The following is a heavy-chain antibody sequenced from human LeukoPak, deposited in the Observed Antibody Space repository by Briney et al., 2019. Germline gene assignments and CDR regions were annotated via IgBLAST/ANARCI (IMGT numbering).Heavy chain of an antibody. CDR3: AGQHDSNGYYFY. CDR1: GNSISSAYY. D-gene: IGHD3-22*01. J-gene: IGHJ4*02. V-gene: IGHV4-38-2*01. CDR2: IYHSGST. Sequence: PSETLSLTCAVTGNSISSAYYWGWIRQPPGKGLEWIGSIYHSGSTYYNPSLKSRVTISVDTSKNRFSLKVTSVTAADTAVYYCAGQHDSNGYYFYWGQGTLVTVSS.